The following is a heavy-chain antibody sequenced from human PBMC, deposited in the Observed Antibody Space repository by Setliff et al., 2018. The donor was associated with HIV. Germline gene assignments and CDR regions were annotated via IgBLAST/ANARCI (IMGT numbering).Heavy chain of an antibody. CDR3: ARQWAERVMDV. CDR2: INTSGST. J-gene: IGHJ6*03. Sequence: SETLSLTCTVSSGSITSYSWNWIRQPPGKGLEWIGYINTSGSTNYNPSLKSRVTISVDTSKDQFSLKLSSVTAADTAVYYCARQWAERVMDVWGNGTTVTVSS. V-gene: IGHV4-4*08. D-gene: IGHD1-26*01. CDR1: SGSITSYS.